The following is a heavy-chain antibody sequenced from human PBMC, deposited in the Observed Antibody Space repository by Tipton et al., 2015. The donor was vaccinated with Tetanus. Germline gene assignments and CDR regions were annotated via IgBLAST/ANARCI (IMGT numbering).Heavy chain of an antibody. V-gene: IGHV3-53*01. CDR1: GFTLSDYY. CDR3: VRDGGSSGWLAY. Sequence: SLRLSCAASGFTLSDYYMSWIRQAPGKGLEWVSVMYSGGDTYYVDSVKGRFSISRDNAKNTLYLQMNSLRVEDTAVYYCVRDGGSSGWLAYWGQGTLVTVSS. J-gene: IGHJ4*02. D-gene: IGHD6-19*01. CDR2: MYSGGDT.